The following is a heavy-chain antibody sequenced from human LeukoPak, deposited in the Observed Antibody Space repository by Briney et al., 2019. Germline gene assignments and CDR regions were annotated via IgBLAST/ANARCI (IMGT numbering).Heavy chain of an antibody. CDR2: IIPIFGTA. CDR3: ARSRSRTTATYDFDY. Sequence: SVRVSCKASGGTFSSYAISWVRQAPGQGLEWMGGIIPIFGTANYAQKFQGRVTITADESTSTAYMELSSLRSEDTAVYYCARSRSRTTATYDFDYWGQGTLVTVSS. J-gene: IGHJ4*02. D-gene: IGHD2/OR15-2a*01. V-gene: IGHV1-69*13. CDR1: GGTFSSYA.